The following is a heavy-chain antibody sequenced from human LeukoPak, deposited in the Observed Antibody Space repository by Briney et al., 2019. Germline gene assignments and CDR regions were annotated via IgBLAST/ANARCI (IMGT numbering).Heavy chain of an antibody. CDR2: IIPIFGTA. D-gene: IGHD3-10*01. CDR1: GGTFSSYA. Sequence: ASVKVSCKASGGTFSSYAISWVRQAPGQGLVWMGGIIPIFGTANYAQKFQGRVTITTDESTSTAYMELSSLRSEDTAVYYCARDPVGISRGGYFDYWGQGTLVTVSS. J-gene: IGHJ4*02. CDR3: ARDPVGISRGGYFDY. V-gene: IGHV1-69*05.